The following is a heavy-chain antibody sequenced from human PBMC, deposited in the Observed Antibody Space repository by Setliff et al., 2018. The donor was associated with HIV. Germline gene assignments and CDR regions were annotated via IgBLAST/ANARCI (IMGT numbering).Heavy chain of an antibody. J-gene: IGHJ3*02. CDR2: ISAYNGNT. Sequence: ASVKVSCKASGYTFSTYGISWVRQAPGQGLEWMGWISAYNGNTNYAQKLQGRVTVTTDTSTSTAYMELRSLRSDDTAVYYCARDRDIVMVPGQGGFDIWAQGTMVTVSS. CDR3: ARDRDIVMVPGQGGFDI. CDR1: GYTFSTYG. D-gene: IGHD2-2*01. V-gene: IGHV1-18*01.